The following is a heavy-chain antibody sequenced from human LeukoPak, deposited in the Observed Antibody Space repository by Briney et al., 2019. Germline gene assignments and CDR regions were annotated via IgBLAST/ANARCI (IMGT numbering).Heavy chain of an antibody. CDR1: GGTFSSYV. CDR2: IIPIFGTA. D-gene: IGHD3-22*01. CDR3: ARTSFGNFYDSSGYPHYYYYYMDV. J-gene: IGHJ6*03. Sequence: SVKVSCKASGGTFSSYVISWVRQAPGKGLEWMGGIIPIFGTATYAQKFQGRVTITTHESTSTAYMELSSLRTEDTAVYDCARTSFGNFYDSSGYPHYYYYYMDVWGKGTTVTVSS. V-gene: IGHV1-69*05.